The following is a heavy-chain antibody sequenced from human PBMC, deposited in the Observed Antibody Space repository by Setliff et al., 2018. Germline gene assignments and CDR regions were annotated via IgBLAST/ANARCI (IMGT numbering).Heavy chain of an antibody. CDR3: VTDPPNSGCYAGLES. CDR2: IWSDGINK. V-gene: IGHV3-33*03. Sequence: PGGSLRLSCGASGFTFSTHAMHWVRQAPGKGLEWVAMIWSDGINKFYGGPVKGRFIVSRDNSKSTVFLQMNDLRVEDTAVYYCVTDPPNSGCYAGLESWGQGTPVTVSS. J-gene: IGHJ4*02. CDR1: GFTFSTHA. D-gene: IGHD6-19*01.